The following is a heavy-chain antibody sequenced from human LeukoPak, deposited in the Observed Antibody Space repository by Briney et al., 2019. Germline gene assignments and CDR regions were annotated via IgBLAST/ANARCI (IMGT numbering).Heavy chain of an antibody. V-gene: IGHV3-21*01. D-gene: IGHD3-22*01. CDR2: ISSSSSYI. Sequence: GGSLRLSCAASGFTFSSYSMNWVRQAPGKGLEWVSSISSSSSYIYYADSVKGRFTISRDNAKNSLYLQMNSLRAEDTAVYYCARERRKKFRVYYDSSGYSLDYWGQGTLVTVSS. CDR3: ARERRKKFRVYYDSSGYSLDY. J-gene: IGHJ4*02. CDR1: GFTFSSYS.